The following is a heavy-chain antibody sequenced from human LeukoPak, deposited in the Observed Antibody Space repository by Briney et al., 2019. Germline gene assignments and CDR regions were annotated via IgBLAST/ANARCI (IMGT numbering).Heavy chain of an antibody. CDR1: GFTFSSYA. V-gene: IGHV3-64*01. CDR2: ISSNGGST. Sequence: GGSLRLSCAASGFTFSSYAMHWVRQAPGKGLEYVSAISSNGGSTYYANSVKGRFTISRDNSKNTLYLQMGSLRAEDVAVYYCARDIVGSSRGSGSYFGYWGQGTLVTVSS. CDR3: ARDIVGSSRGSGSYFGY. D-gene: IGHD3-10*01. J-gene: IGHJ4*02.